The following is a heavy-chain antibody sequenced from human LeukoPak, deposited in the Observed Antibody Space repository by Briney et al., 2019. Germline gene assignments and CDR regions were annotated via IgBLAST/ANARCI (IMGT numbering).Heavy chain of an antibody. CDR1: GGSISSGDYY. V-gene: IGHV4-39*07. D-gene: IGHD1-26*01. J-gene: IGHJ6*02. Sequence: SETLSLTCTVSGGSISSGDYYWSWIRQPPGKGLEWIGEINHSGSTNYNPSLKSRVTISVDTSKNQFSLKLSSVTAADTAVYYCARGARLSRAGSGSRAYGMDVWGQGTTVTVSS. CDR2: INHSGST. CDR3: ARGARLSRAGSGSRAYGMDV.